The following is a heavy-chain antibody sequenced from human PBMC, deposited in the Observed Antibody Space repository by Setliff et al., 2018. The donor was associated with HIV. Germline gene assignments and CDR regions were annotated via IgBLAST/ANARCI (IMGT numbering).Heavy chain of an antibody. V-gene: IGHV4-39*07. CDR1: GGSITTSTFY. D-gene: IGHD3-10*01. CDR3: ARTRSGTYYGEMNWFDP. CDR2: IYYSGST. J-gene: IGHJ5*02. Sequence: ETLSLTCTVSGGSITTSTFYWGWIRQPPGKGLEWIGSIYYSGSTYYNPSLKSRVTISVDTSKNRFSLTLRSVTAADTAVYYCARTRSGTYYGEMNWFDPWGQGILVTVSS.